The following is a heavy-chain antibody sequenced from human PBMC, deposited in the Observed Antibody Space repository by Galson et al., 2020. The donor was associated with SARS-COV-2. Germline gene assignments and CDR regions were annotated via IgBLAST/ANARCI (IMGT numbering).Heavy chain of an antibody. J-gene: IGHJ6*02. D-gene: IGHD3-3*01. CDR3: ARGEFFEFNYYGMDV. CDR1: GASIRSGRYH. V-gene: IGHV4-61*02. CDR2: IYTSGNT. Sequence: SETLSLTCTASGASIRSGRYHWSWIRQPAGKGLESIGRIYTSGNTNYNPSLKSRVTISLDTSKNQFSLRLRSVTAADTAVYYCARGEFFEFNYYGMDVWGQGTTVTVSS.